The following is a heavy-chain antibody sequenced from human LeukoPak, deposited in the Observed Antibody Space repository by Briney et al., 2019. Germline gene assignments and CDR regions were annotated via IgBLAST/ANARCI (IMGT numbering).Heavy chain of an antibody. CDR2: ISGSGGST. Sequence: GGSLRLSCAASRFIFSSHAMNWVRQAPGKGLEWVSAISGSGGSTYYADSVKGRFTISRDNSKNTLYLQMNSLRAEDTAVYYCAFQGRTVTTSGWGQGTLVTVSS. J-gene: IGHJ4*02. D-gene: IGHD4-17*01. V-gene: IGHV3-23*01. CDR1: RFIFSSHA. CDR3: AFQGRTVTTSG.